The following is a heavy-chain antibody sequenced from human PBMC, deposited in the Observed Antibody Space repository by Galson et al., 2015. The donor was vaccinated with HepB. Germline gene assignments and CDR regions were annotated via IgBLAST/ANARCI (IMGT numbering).Heavy chain of an antibody. CDR1: GFTFSSYS. CDR2: ISSSSSYI. V-gene: IGHV3-21*01. CDR3: ARDISLLRYFDWLAYYYYMDV. Sequence: SLRLSCAASGFTFSSYSMNWVRQAPGKGLEWVSSISSSSSYIYYADSVKGRFTISRDNAKNSLYLQMNSLRAEDTAVYYCARDISLLRYFDWLAYYYYMDVWGKGTTVTVSS. D-gene: IGHD3-9*01. J-gene: IGHJ6*03.